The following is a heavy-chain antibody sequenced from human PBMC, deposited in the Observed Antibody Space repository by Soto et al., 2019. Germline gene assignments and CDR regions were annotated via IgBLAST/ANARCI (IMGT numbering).Heavy chain of an antibody. D-gene: IGHD3-10*01. J-gene: IGHJ4*02. V-gene: IGHV3-23*01. Sequence: GGSLRLSCAASGFTFSSYAMGWVRPAPGKGLEWVSAISGSGGSTYYADSVKWRFTISRDNSKNTLYLQMNSLRAEDTAVYYCAKGFRHYYGSGSFPYWGQGTLVTVSS. CDR2: ISGSGGST. CDR1: GFTFSSYA. CDR3: AKGFRHYYGSGSFPY.